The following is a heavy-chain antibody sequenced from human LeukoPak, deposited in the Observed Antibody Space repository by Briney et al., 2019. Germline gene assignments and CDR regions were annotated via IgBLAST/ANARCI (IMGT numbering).Heavy chain of an antibody. J-gene: IGHJ4*02. Sequence: GGSLRLSCAASGFTFSSYSMNWVRQAPGKGLEWVSSISSSSSYIYYADSVKGRFTISRDNAKNSLYLQMNSLRAEDTAVYYCARDPTPGDPPHYWGQGTLVTVPS. V-gene: IGHV3-21*01. D-gene: IGHD4-17*01. CDR3: ARDPTPGDPPHY. CDR2: ISSSSSYI. CDR1: GFTFSSYS.